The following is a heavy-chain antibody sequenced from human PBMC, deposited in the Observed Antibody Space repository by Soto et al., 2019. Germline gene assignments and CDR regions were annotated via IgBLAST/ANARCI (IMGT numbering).Heavy chain of an antibody. D-gene: IGHD4-17*01. V-gene: IGHV4-30-2*01. CDR1: GGSISSGGYS. J-gene: IGHJ4*02. Sequence: LSLTCAVSGGSISSGGYSWSCIRQPPGKRLEWIGDIYHSGSTYYNPSLKSRVTISVDRSKNQFSLKLSSVTAADTAVYYCARLRVTTVDYWGQGTLVTVSS. CDR3: ARLRVTTVDY. CDR2: IYHSGST.